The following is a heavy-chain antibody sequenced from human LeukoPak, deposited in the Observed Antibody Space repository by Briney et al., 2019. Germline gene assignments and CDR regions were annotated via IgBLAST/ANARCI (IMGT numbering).Heavy chain of an antibody. CDR3: ASYIPSSSSSRFKKYGMDV. CDR1: GGSISSGGYY. V-gene: IGHV4-31*03. Sequence: PSETLSLTCTVSGGSISSGGYYWSWIRQHPGKGLEWIGYIYYSGSTYYNPSLKSRVTISVDTSKNQFSLKLSSVTAADTAVYYCASYIPSSSSSRFKKYGMDVWGQGTTVTVSS. D-gene: IGHD6-13*01. CDR2: IYYSGST. J-gene: IGHJ6*02.